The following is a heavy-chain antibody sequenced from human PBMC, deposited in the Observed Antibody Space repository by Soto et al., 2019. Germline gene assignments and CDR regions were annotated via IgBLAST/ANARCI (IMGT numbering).Heavy chain of an antibody. Sequence: ASVKVSFKASGYTFTYRYLHWVRQAPGQALEWMGWITPFNGNTNYAQKFQDRVTITRDRSMSTAYMELSSLRSEDTAMYYCASGGYSYETYNYGMDVWGQGTTVTVSS. CDR1: GYTFTYRY. D-gene: IGHD5-18*01. CDR2: ITPFNGNT. CDR3: ASGGYSYETYNYGMDV. J-gene: IGHJ6*02. V-gene: IGHV1-45*02.